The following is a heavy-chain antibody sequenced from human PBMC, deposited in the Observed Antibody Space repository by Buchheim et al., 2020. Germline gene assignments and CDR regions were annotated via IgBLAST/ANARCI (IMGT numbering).Heavy chain of an antibody. V-gene: IGHV3-30*18. J-gene: IGHJ5*02. CDR2: ISYDGSNK. Sequence: QVQLVEFGGGVVQPGRSLRLSCAASGFTFNSYGMHWVRQAPGKGLEWVAVISYDGSNKYYADSVKGRFTISRDNSKNTLYLQMNSLRAEDTAVYYCAKDYSGSPFDPWGQGTL. D-gene: IGHD1-26*01. CDR3: AKDYSGSPFDP. CDR1: GFTFNSYG.